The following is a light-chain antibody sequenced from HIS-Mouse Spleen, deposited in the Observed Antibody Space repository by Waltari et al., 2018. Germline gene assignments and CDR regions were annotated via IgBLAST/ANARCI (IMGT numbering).Light chain of an antibody. V-gene: IGLV3-21*03. Sequence: SYVLTQPPSVSVAPGKTARITCGGNNIGSKSVHWYQQKPGQAPVLVVYDDSDRPSGIPGRFSGDKSGNTATLTISRVEAGDEADYYCQVWDSSSDHHVVFGGGTKLTVL. J-gene: IGLJ2*01. CDR3: QVWDSSSDHHVV. CDR1: NIGSKS. CDR2: DDS.